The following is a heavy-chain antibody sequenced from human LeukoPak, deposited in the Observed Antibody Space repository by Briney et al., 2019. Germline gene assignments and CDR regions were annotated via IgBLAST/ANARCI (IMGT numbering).Heavy chain of an antibody. CDR2: IKTDGSII. V-gene: IGHV3-74*01. J-gene: IGHJ4*02. CDR1: GFTFSTYW. CDR3: ARVATGSYHFDY. Sequence: GGSLRLSCAVSGFTFSTYWMHWVRQAPGKGLVWILRIKTDGSIISYADSVRDRFTISRDNAKNTLYLQMNSLRVEDTAVYYCARVATGSYHFDYWGQGTLVTVSS. D-gene: IGHD1-26*01.